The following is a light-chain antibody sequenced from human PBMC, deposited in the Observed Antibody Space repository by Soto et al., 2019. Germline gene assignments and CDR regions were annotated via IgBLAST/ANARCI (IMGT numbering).Light chain of an antibody. CDR2: AAS. CDR1: QSVAGY. V-gene: IGKV1-39*01. Sequence: EILMTQSPASLSASLGDRVTITCRAGQSVAGYLHWYRQKPGQAPEPLIYAASNLHTGVPSRFSGSGSGTDFTLTISGLQPDDFATYFCQQSYNNPLTFGGGTKVDIK. CDR3: QQSYNNPLT. J-gene: IGKJ4*01.